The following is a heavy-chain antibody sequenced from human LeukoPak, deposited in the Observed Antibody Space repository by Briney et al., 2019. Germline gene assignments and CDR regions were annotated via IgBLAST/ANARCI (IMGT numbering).Heavy chain of an antibody. CDR3: ARLVEWLPDY. CDR1: GFTFSSYA. V-gene: IGHV3-30*04. J-gene: IGHJ4*02. Sequence: PGGSLRLSCAASGFTFSSYAMHWVRQAPGKGLEWVAVISYDGSNKYYADSVKGRFTISRDNSKNTLYLQMNSLRAADTAVYYCARLVEWLPDYWGQGTLVTVSS. CDR2: ISYDGSNK. D-gene: IGHD3-3*01.